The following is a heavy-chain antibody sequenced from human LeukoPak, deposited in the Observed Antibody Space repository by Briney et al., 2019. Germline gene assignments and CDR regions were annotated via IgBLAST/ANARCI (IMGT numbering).Heavy chain of an antibody. D-gene: IGHD3-3*01. CDR3: AKDFFAILDY. CDR2: ISYDGSNK. V-gene: IGHV3-30*18. Sequence: GGSLRLSCAASGFTFSSYGMHWVRQAPGKGLEWVAVISYDGSNKYYADSVKGRFTISRDNSKNTLYLQMNSLRAEDTAVYYCAKDFFAILDYWGQGTLVTVSS. J-gene: IGHJ4*02. CDR1: GFTFSSYG.